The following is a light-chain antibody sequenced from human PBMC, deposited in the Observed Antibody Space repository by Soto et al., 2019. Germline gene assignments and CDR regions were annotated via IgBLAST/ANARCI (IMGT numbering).Light chain of an antibody. V-gene: IGLV2-14*01. Sequence: QSALAQPASVSGSPRQSITISCTGTSSDVGVYKSVSWYQQHPGKAPKLIIYEVSERPSGVSHRFSGSKSGNTASLTISGLQAEDEADYYCSSYTTGSTYVFGTGTKLTVL. CDR3: SSYTTGSTYV. CDR2: EVS. J-gene: IGLJ1*01. CDR1: SSDVGVYKS.